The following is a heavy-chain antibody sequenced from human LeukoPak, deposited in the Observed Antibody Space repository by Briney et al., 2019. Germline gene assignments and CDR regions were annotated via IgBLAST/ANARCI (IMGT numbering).Heavy chain of an antibody. D-gene: IGHD3-16*01. CDR2: IYYSGST. CDR1: GGSISSGDYY. CDR3: ARDRLGDPIDY. Sequence: SQTLSLTCTVSGGSISSGDYYRSWIRQPPGKGLEWIGYIYYSGSTYYNPSLKSRVTISVDTSKNQFSLKLSSVTAADTAVYYCARDRLGDPIDYWGQGTLVTVSS. V-gene: IGHV4-30-4*08. J-gene: IGHJ4*02.